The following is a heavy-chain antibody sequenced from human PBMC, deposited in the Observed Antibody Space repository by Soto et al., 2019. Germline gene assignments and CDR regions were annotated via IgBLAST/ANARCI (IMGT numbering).Heavy chain of an antibody. Sequence: ASVKVSCKASGYTLTEYYLYWVRQAPGQGPEWLGGINPRTGDTNQAQKFQGRVTMTRDMSLTTAYMELHRLTSGDTAVYYCARDPIGGGAPYYFDYWGQGSLVTVSS. CDR2: INPRTGDT. V-gene: IGHV1-2*02. J-gene: IGHJ4*02. D-gene: IGHD3-16*01. CDR3: ARDPIGGGAPYYFDY. CDR1: GYTLTEYY.